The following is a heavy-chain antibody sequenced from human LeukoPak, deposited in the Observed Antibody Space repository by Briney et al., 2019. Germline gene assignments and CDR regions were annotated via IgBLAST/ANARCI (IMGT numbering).Heavy chain of an antibody. D-gene: IGHD2-15*01. V-gene: IGHV3-7*01. Sequence: GGSLRLSCAVSGLTFNNYWMSWVRQAPGKGLEWVANIEQDGSEKFYVDSVKGRFTISRDNAKNSLYLQMNSLRAEDTAVFYCARGRYCSGGGCHYFDYWGQGTLVTVSS. CDR3: ARGRYCSGGGCHYFDY. CDR2: IEQDGSEK. J-gene: IGHJ4*02. CDR1: GLTFNNYW.